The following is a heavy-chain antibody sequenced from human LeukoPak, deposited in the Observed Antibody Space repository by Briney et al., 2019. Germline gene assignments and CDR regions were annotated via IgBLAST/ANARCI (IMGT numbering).Heavy chain of an antibody. V-gene: IGHV3-11*04. D-gene: IGHD3-22*01. Sequence: GGSPRLSPASSGFTFSDYYTSGIRQAPVKGLEWVSDISSSGSSIYYADSVKGRFTISRDNAKKSLYLQMNSLRAEDTAVYYCARGYDSSGYYYGVANYWGQGTLVTVSS. CDR1: GFTFSDYY. CDR3: ARGYDSSGYYYGVANY. J-gene: IGHJ4*02. CDR2: ISSSGSSI.